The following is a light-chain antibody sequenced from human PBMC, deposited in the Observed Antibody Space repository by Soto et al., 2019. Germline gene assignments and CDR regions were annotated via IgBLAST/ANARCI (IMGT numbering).Light chain of an antibody. Sequence: QSALTQPASVSGSPGQSITISCTGTSSDVGGYNYVSWYQQHPGKAPKIIIFEVSNRPSGASNRFSGSKSGNTASLTISGLQAEDEADYYCTSYAVSSGTYVFGTGTKLAVL. CDR3: TSYAVSSGTYV. J-gene: IGLJ1*01. CDR2: EVS. CDR1: SSDVGGYNY. V-gene: IGLV2-14*01.